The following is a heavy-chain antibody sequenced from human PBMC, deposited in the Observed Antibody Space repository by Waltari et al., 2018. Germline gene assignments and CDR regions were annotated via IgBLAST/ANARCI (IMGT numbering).Heavy chain of an antibody. V-gene: IGHV3-21*03. J-gene: IGHJ5*02. Sequence: ELQLVESGGGLVKPGGSLRLTCAASGFGFSDSDMNWVRQAPGQGLEWVSSSGGGSRSYIFYADSVKGRFTISRDNAKNSLYLQMNSLRADDTAVYYCTRDLYGSGGDWFDPWGQGTLVIVSS. CDR2: SGGGSRSYI. D-gene: IGHD3-10*01. CDR1: GFGFSDSD. CDR3: TRDLYGSGGDWFDP.